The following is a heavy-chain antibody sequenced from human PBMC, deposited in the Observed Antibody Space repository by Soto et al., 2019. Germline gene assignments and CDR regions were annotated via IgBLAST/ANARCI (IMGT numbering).Heavy chain of an antibody. CDR1: GGSISSGGYS. J-gene: IGHJ3*02. D-gene: IGHD1-26*01. CDR2: IYHSGST. Sequence: SETLSLTCAVSGGSISSGGYSWSWIRQPPGKGLEWIGYIYHSGSTYYNPSLKSRVTISVDRSKNQFSLKLSSVTAADTAVYYCARGSGSYYRFAAFDIWGQGTTVTVSS. V-gene: IGHV4-30-2*01. CDR3: ARGSGSYYRFAAFDI.